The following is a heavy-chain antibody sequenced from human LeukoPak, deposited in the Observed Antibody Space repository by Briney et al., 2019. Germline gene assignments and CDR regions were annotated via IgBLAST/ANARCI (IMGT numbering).Heavy chain of an antibody. Sequence: GESLKISCKGSGYSFTSYWIGWVRQKPGKGLEWMGIIYPGDSDTRNSPSLQGQVIFSVDKSISTAYLQWSSLKASDTAMYYCARSSHYYYGSGPLHAYYFDYWGQGTLVTVSS. V-gene: IGHV5-51*01. CDR3: ARSSHYYYGSGPLHAYYFDY. J-gene: IGHJ4*02. D-gene: IGHD3-10*01. CDR2: IYPGDSDT. CDR1: GYSFTSYW.